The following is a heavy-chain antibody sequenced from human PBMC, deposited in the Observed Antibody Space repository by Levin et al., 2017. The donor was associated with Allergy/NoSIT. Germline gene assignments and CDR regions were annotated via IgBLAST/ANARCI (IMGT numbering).Heavy chain of an antibody. Sequence: GESLKISCTASGFTFSSYGMSWVRQAPGKGLEWVSSITASGGGTYYADSVKGRFTISRDNSKNTLYLQMNSLRAEDTAIYFCAKRDTSGWYYFDYWGQGTLVTVSS. CDR1: GFTFSSYG. V-gene: IGHV3-23*01. J-gene: IGHJ4*02. CDR2: ITASGGGT. CDR3: AKRDTSGWYYFDY. D-gene: IGHD6-19*01.